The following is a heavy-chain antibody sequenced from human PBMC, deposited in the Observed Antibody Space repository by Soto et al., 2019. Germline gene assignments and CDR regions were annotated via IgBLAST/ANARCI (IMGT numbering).Heavy chain of an antibody. D-gene: IGHD5-18*01. Sequence: PSETLSLTCTVSGGSISSSSYYWGWIRQPPGKGLEWIGSIYYSGSTYYNPSLKSRVTISVDTSKNQFSLKLSSVTAADTAVYYCAARIQLWVAEYYFDYWGQGTLVTVSS. V-gene: IGHV4-39*01. CDR2: IYYSGST. J-gene: IGHJ4*02. CDR3: AARIQLWVAEYYFDY. CDR1: GGSISSSSYY.